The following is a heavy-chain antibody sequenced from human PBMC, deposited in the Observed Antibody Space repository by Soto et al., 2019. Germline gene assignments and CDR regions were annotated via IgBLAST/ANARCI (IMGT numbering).Heavy chain of an antibody. CDR2: INHSGST. V-gene: IGHV4-34*01. Sequence: PSETLSLTCAVYGGSFSGYYWSWIRQPPGKGLEWIGEINHSGSTNYNPSLKSRVTISVDTSKNQFSLKLSSVTAADTAVYYCARGGSPNCSGGSCYGAVDYWGQGTLVTVSS. CDR1: GGSFSGYY. D-gene: IGHD2-15*01. CDR3: ARGGSPNCSGGSCYGAVDY. J-gene: IGHJ4*02.